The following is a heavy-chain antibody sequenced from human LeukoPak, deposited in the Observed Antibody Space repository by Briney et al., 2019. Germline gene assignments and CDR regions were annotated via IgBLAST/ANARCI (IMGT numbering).Heavy chain of an antibody. CDR2: ISGSGGRT. D-gene: IGHD3-3*01. CDR3: AKGSKGVVFTRDHYMDV. V-gene: IGHV3-23*01. CDR1: GFTFSSDA. Sequence: GGSLRLSCAASGFTFSSDAMSWVRQAPGKGLEWVSGISGSGGRTYYADSVKGRFTISRDTSKNTLYLQMNSLRAEDTAVYYCAKGSKGVVFTRDHYMDVWGKGTTVTISS. J-gene: IGHJ6*03.